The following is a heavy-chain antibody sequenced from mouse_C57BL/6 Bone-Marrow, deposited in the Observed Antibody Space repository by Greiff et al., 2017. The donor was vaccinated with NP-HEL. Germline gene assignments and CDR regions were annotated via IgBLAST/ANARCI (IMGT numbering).Heavy chain of an antibody. Sequence: QVQLQQPGAELVKPGASVKLSCKASGYTFTSYWMHWVKQRPGQGLEWIGMIHPNSGSTNYNEKFKSKATLTVDKSTSTAYMQLSSLTSEYSAVYYCAREITTVPYFDYWGQGTTLTVSS. CDR1: GYTFTSYW. D-gene: IGHD1-1*01. J-gene: IGHJ2*01. CDR2: IHPNSGST. V-gene: IGHV1-64*01. CDR3: AREITTVPYFDY.